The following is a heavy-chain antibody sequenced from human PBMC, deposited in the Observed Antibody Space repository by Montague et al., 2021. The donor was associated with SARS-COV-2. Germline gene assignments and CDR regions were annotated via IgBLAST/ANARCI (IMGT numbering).Heavy chain of an antibody. J-gene: IGHJ4*02. CDR1: AGSVISTYPH. CDR2: LFHIDTA. V-gene: IGHV4-61*01. CDR3: TRGIDSYKTGY. Sequence: SETLSLTCTVSAGSVISTYPHWHWFRQSPGRGLEWIGGYLFHIDTADYNASLRSRVTISVDTSKNQFSLKLTSVTAADTAVYYCTRGIDSYKTGYWGQGIQVTVSS. D-gene: IGHD6-13*01.